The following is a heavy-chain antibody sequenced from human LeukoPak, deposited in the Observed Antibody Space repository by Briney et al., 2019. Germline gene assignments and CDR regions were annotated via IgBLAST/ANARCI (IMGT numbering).Heavy chain of an antibody. CDR2: FKSKTDGGTT. CDR3: TTGSSNNY. CDR1: GFTFSNDW. D-gene: IGHD2/OR15-2a*01. J-gene: IGHJ4*02. V-gene: IGHV3-15*01. Sequence: GGSLRLPCAVSGFTFSNDWMSWVRQAPGKGLEWVGRFKSKTDGGTTDYAAPVKGRFTISRDDSKNTLYLQMNSLKTEDTAVYYCTTGSSNNYWGQGTLVTVSS.